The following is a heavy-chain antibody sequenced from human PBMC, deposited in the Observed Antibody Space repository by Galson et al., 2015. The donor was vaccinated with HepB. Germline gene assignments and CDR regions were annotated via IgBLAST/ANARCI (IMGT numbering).Heavy chain of an antibody. V-gene: IGHV3-30*04. CDR2: ISYDGSNK. J-gene: IGHJ3*02. D-gene: IGHD3-16*02. Sequence: SLRLSCAASGFTFSSYAMHWVRQAPGKGLEWVAVISYDGSNKYYADSVKGRFTISRDNSKNTLYLQMNSLRAEDTAVYYCAREFYVWGSYRPNDAFDIWGQGTMVTVSS. CDR3: AREFYVWGSYRPNDAFDI. CDR1: GFTFSSYA.